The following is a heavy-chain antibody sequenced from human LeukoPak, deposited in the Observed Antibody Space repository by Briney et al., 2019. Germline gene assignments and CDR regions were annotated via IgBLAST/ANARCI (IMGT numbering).Heavy chain of an antibody. D-gene: IGHD3-10*01. J-gene: IGHJ3*02. CDR2: TYYRSKWYN. CDR1: GDSVSSNSAA. V-gene: IGHV6-1*01. CDR3: ARYQESSGSYFSLDAFDI. Sequence: SQTLSLTCAISGDSVSSNSAAWNWIRQSPSRGLEWLGRTYYRSKWYNDYAVSVKSRITINPDTSKNQFSLQLNSVTPEGTAVYYCARYQESSGSYFSLDAFDIWGQGTMVTVSS.